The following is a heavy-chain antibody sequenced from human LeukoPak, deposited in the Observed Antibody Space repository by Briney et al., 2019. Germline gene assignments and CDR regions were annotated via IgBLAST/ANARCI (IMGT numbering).Heavy chain of an antibody. CDR2: ISGSGGST. D-gene: IGHD2-2*01. CDR1: GFTFSSYA. CDR3: ARDGGEVYQPNAFDI. Sequence: PGGSLRLSCAASGFTFSSYAMSWVRQAPGKGLEWVSAISGSGGSTYYADSVKGRFTISRDNSKNTLYLQMNSLRAEDTAVYYCARDGGEVYQPNAFDIWGQGTMVTVSS. J-gene: IGHJ3*02. V-gene: IGHV3-23*01.